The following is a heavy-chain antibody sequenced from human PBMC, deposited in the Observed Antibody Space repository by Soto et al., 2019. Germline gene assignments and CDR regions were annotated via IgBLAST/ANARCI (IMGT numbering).Heavy chain of an antibody. CDR1: GYTLTELS. J-gene: IGHJ6*02. Sequence: ASVKVSCKVSGYTLTELSMHWVRQAPGKGLEWMGGFDPEDGETIYAQKFQGRVTMTEDTSTDTAYMELSSLRSEDTAVYYCAREMRAAAGTNYYYGMDVWGQGTTVTVSS. CDR3: AREMRAAAGTNYYYGMDV. CDR2: FDPEDGET. V-gene: IGHV1-24*01. D-gene: IGHD6-13*01.